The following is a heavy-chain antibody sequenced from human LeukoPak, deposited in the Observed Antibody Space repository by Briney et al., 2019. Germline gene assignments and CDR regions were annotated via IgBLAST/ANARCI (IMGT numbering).Heavy chain of an antibody. J-gene: IGHJ4*02. CDR1: GGSISSDY. Sequence: SETLSLTCTVSGGSISSDYWSWIRQPPGKGLEWIGYMYYSGSANYNPSLKSRVTISVDTSKNQFSLKLSSATAADTAVYYCARAYSYGYGPLDYWGQGALVTVSS. D-gene: IGHD5-18*01. CDR3: ARAYSYGYGPLDY. V-gene: IGHV4-59*01. CDR2: MYYSGSA.